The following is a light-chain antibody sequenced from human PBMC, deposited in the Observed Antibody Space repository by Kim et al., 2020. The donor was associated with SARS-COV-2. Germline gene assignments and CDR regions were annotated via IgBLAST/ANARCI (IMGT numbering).Light chain of an antibody. CDR3: HQYTGSPYT. V-gene: IGKV3-20*01. CDR1: QTLSSNS. Sequence: EIVLTQSPGTLSLSPGERATLSCRASQTLSSNSLAWYQHKPGQAPRLLIFGASSRATGIPDRFSGGGSGTDFTLTISRLEPEDFAVYYCHQYTGSPYTFGQGTKLEI. J-gene: IGKJ2*01. CDR2: GAS.